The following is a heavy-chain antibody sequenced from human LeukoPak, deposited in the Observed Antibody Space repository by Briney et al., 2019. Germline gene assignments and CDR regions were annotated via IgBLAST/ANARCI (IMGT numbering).Heavy chain of an antibody. D-gene: IGHD1-26*01. CDR1: GFTFSSYA. V-gene: IGHV3-21*01. J-gene: IGHJ4*02. Sequence: GGSLRLSCAASGFTFSSYAMSWVRQAPGKGLEWVSAISSSSSYIYYADSVKGRFTISRDNAKNSLYLQMNSLRAEDTAVYYCARDTRGELRYWGQGTLVTVSS. CDR2: ISSSSSYI. CDR3: ARDTRGELRY.